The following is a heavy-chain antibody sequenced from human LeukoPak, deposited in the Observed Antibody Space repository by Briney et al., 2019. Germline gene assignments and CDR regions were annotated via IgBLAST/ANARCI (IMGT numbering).Heavy chain of an antibody. Sequence: EASVKVSCKASGYTFTSYGISWVRQAPGQGLEWMGWISAYNGNTNYAQKLQGRVTMTTDTSTSTAYMELRSLRSEDTAVYYCARGLDSSGYYWWSTTKNWFDPWGQGTLVTVSS. J-gene: IGHJ5*02. D-gene: IGHD3-22*01. CDR3: ARGLDSSGYYWWSTTKNWFDP. CDR2: ISAYNGNT. CDR1: GYTFTSYG. V-gene: IGHV1-18*01.